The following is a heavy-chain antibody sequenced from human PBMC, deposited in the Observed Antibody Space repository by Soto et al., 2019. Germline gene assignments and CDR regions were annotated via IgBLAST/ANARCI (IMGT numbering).Heavy chain of an antibody. J-gene: IGHJ6*03. CDR1: GDTFSNHT. Sequence: QVQLVQSGAEVKKPGSSVKVSCKASGDTFSNHTISWVRQAPGQGLEWVGRIIPILGVANYAQKFQGRVTITADKSTSTVYMALSSLRSADTAVYYCAGVAEMGTVTKGYYYYMAVWGKGTTVTVSS. CDR2: IIPILGVA. D-gene: IGHD4-17*01. CDR3: AGVAEMGTVTKGYYYYMAV. V-gene: IGHV1-69*04.